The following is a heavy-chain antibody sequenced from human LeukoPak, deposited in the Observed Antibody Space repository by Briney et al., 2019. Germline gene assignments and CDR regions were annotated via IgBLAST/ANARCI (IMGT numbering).Heavy chain of an antibody. D-gene: IGHD4-17*01. V-gene: IGHV4-38-2*02. CDR2: IYHSGST. J-gene: IGHJ4*02. CDR3: ARQWPDTYGDYVGYFDY. Sequence: NPSETLSLTCTVSGYSISSGYYWGWIRQPPGKGLEWIGSIYHSGSTYYNPSLKSRVTISVDRSKNQFSLKLSSVTAADTAVYYCARQWPDTYGDYVGYFDYWGQGTLVTVSS. CDR1: GYSISSGYY.